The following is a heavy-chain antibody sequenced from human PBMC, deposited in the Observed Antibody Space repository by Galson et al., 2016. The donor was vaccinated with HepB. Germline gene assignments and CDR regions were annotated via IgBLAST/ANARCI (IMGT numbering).Heavy chain of an antibody. V-gene: IGHV3-21*01. J-gene: IGHJ3*02. CDR1: GFTFRNCH. D-gene: IGHD3-10*01. CDR2: ISSGSAYK. CDR3: ARPRDNYGHAIDI. Sequence: SGFTFRNCHMNWVRQTPGKGLEWVSSISSGSAYKYYADSVKGRFSIFRDNAKNSLYLQMNSLRVVDTAVYYCARPRDNYGHAIDIWGQGTMVTVSS.